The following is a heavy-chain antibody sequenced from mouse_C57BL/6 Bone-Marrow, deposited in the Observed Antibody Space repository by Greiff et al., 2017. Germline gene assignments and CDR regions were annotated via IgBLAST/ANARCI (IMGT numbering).Heavy chain of an antibody. V-gene: IGHV14-3*01. D-gene: IGHD1-1*01. CDR2: IDPANGNT. CDR1: GFNIKNTY. J-gene: IGHJ3*01. CDR3: ASYYYGSSYGWFAY. Sequence: VQLQQSVAELVRPGASVKLSCTASGFNIKNTYMHWVKQRPEQGLEWIGRIDPANGNTKYAPKFQGKATIPADTSSNTAYLQLSSLTSEDTAIYYCASYYYGSSYGWFAYWGQGTLVTVSA.